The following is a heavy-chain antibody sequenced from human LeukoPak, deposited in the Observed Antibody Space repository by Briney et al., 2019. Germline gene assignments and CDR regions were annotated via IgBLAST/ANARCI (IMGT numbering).Heavy chain of an antibody. CDR2: ISGSGGST. CDR3: AKDIQANWFDP. V-gene: IGHV3-23*01. J-gene: IGHJ5*02. Sequence: GGSLRLSCAASGFTFSSYAMSWVRQAPGKGLEWVSAISGSGGSTYYADSVKGRFTISRDNSKNRLYLQMNNLRAEDTAVYYCAKDIQANWFDPWGQGTLATVSS. CDR1: GFTFSSYA. D-gene: IGHD1-1*01.